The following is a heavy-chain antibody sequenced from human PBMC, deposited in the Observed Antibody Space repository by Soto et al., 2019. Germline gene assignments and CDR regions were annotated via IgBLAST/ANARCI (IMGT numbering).Heavy chain of an antibody. CDR3: VRGASSGYYRIDY. V-gene: IGHV3-74*01. CDR1: GFTFSDYW. CDR2: ISIDGRST. J-gene: IGHJ4*02. D-gene: IGHD3-22*01. Sequence: DVHLVESGGGLVQPGGSLRLSCAVSGFTFSDYWMHWVRQTPGKGLVWVSRISIDGRSTNYADSVKGRFTISRDNARNTVFLQMNSLSADDTAVYYCVRGASSGYYRIDYWGQGTLVTVSS.